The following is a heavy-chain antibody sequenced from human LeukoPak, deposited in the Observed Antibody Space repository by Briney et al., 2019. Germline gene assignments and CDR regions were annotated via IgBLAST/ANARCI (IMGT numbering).Heavy chain of an antibody. CDR2: ISHDGSNK. V-gene: IGHV3-30*04. CDR1: GFTFSSYA. CDR3: ARGGGTSRYYYYGMDV. D-gene: IGHD2-2*01. J-gene: IGHJ6*02. Sequence: GRSLRLSCAASGFTFSSYAMHWVRQAPGKGLEWVALISHDGSNKHYADSVKGRFTISRDNSKNTLYLQMNSLRAEDTAVYYCARGGGTSRYYYYGMDVWGQGTTVTVSS.